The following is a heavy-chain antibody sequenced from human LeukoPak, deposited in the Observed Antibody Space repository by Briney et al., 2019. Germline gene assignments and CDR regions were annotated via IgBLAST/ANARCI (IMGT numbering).Heavy chain of an antibody. J-gene: IGHJ5*02. D-gene: IGHD6-13*01. CDR3: ARDIAAALYNWFDP. CDR1: GGSISSSSYY. V-gene: IGHV4-39*07. Sequence: SETLSLACTVSGGSISSSSYYWGWIRQPPGKGLEWIGSIYYRGSTYYNPSLKSRVTMSVDTSKNQFSLKLSSVTAADTAVYYCARDIAAALYNWFDPWGQGTLVTVSS. CDR2: IYYRGST.